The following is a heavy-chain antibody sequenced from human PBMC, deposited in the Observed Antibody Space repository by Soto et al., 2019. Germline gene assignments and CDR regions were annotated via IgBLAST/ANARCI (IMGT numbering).Heavy chain of an antibody. CDR1: VGSISSGGYY. Sequence: SETLSLTCTVSVGSISSGGYYWSWIRQHPGKGLEWIGYIYYSGSTYYNPSLKSRVTISVDTSKNQFSLKLSSVTAADTAVYYCASSTTVTTVDYWGQGTLVTVSS. CDR2: IYYSGST. CDR3: ASSTTVTTVDY. D-gene: IGHD4-17*01. V-gene: IGHV4-31*03. J-gene: IGHJ4*02.